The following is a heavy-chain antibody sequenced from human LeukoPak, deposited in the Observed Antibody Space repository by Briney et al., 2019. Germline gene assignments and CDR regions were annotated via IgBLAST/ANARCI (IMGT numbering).Heavy chain of an antibody. CDR3: ARPSAGYTYGPIDS. CDR1: RGSISSHY. CDR2: IYYSGST. Sequence: SETLSLTCTVPRGSISSHYWSWIRQPPGKGLEWIGYIYYSGSTNYNPSLKSRVTISVDTSKNQFSLKLSSVTAADTAMYYCARPSAGYTYGPIDSWGQGTLVTVSS. J-gene: IGHJ4*02. D-gene: IGHD5-18*01. V-gene: IGHV4-59*11.